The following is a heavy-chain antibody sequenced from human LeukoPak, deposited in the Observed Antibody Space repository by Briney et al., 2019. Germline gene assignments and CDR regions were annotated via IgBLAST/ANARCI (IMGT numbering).Heavy chain of an antibody. V-gene: IGHV4-39*07. CDR2: IYYSGST. CDR3: ARDFEAARNFDY. Sequence: PSETLSLTCTVSGGSISSSSYYWGWIRQPPGKGLEWIGSIYYSGSTYYNPSLKSRVTISVDTSKNQFSLKLSSVTAADTAVYYCARDFEAARNFDYWGQGTLVTVSS. J-gene: IGHJ4*02. CDR1: GGSISSSSYY. D-gene: IGHD6-6*01.